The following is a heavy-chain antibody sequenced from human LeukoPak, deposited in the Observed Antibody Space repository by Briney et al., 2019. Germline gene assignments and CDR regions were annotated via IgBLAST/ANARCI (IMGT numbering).Heavy chain of an antibody. CDR3: ATGIYSGYLKGAYYFDY. J-gene: IGHJ4*02. CDR2: IYYSGST. V-gene: IGHV4-39*07. CDR1: VGSISSSSYY. Sequence: SETLSLTCTVPVGSISSSSYYWGWVRQPPGKGLEWIGSIYYSGSTYYNPSLKSRVTISVDTSKNQFSLKLSSVTAADTAVYYCATGIYSGYLKGAYYFDYWGQGTLVTVSS. D-gene: IGHD5-12*01.